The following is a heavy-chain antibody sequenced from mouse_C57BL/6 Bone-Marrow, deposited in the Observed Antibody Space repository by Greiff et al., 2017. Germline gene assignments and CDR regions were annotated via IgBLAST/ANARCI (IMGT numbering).Heavy chain of an antibody. J-gene: IGHJ4*01. CDR2: IYPRSGNT. CDR1: GYTFTSSG. Sequence: VQLQQSGAELARPGASVKLSCKASGYTFTSSGISWVKQRTGQGLEWIGEIYPRSGNTYYNEKFKGKATLTAAKSSSTAYMELRSLPSEDSAVYFCARWEVRRPYAMDYWGQGTSVTVYS. D-gene: IGHD2-14*01. V-gene: IGHV1-81*01. CDR3: ARWEVRRPYAMDY.